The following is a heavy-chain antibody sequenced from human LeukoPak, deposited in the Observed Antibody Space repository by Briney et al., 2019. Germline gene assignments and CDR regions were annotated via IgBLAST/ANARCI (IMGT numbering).Heavy chain of an antibody. CDR1: GYTFTSYY. CDR2: INPSGGST. J-gene: IGHJ4*02. V-gene: IGHV1-46*01. D-gene: IGHD6-19*01. CDR3: ARMAGKREFDY. Sequence: GASVKVSCKASGYTFTSYYMHWVRQAPGQGLEWMGIINPSGGSTSYAQKFQGRVTMTRDTSTSTVYMELSSLRTEDTAVYYCARMAGKREFDYWGQGTLVTVSS.